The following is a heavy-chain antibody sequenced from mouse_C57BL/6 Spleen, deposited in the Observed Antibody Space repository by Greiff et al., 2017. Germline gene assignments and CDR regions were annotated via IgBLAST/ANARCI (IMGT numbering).Heavy chain of an antibody. D-gene: IGHD2-3*01. CDR3: AKKEDDGYAMDY. J-gene: IGHJ4*01. CDR2: LWRGGST. V-gene: IGHV2-5*01. CDR1: GFSLTSYG. Sequence: VQRVESGPGLVQPSQSLSITCTVSGFSLTSYGVHWVRQSPGKGLEWLGVLWRGGSTDYNAAFMSRLSITKDNSKSQVFFKMNSLQADDTAIYYCAKKEDDGYAMDYWGQGTSVTVSS.